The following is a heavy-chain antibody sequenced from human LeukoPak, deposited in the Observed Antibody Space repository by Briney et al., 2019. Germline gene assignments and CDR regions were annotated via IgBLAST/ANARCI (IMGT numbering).Heavy chain of an antibody. J-gene: IGHJ4*02. Sequence: SQTLSLTCTVSGGSISSGNYFWSWIRQPAGKGLESIGRIYTSGSTNYNPSLKSRVTISVDTSKNQFSLKLSSVTAADTAVYYCARSPLEYDFWSGRHYYFDYWGQGTLVTVSS. D-gene: IGHD3-3*01. V-gene: IGHV4-61*02. CDR2: IYTSGST. CDR3: ARSPLEYDFWSGRHYYFDY. CDR1: GGSISSGNYF.